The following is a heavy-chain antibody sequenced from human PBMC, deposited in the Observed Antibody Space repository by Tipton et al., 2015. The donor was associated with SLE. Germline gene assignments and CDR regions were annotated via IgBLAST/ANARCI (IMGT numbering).Heavy chain of an antibody. V-gene: IGHV4-4*02. CDR1: GSSVNRNNW. CDR2: IYHTGPT. D-gene: IGHD1-26*01. J-gene: IGHJ3*02. CDR3: AGVSGTYAFDI. Sequence: GLVKPSETLSLTCAVSGSSVNRNNWWGWVRQPPGKGLEWIAEIYHTGPTNYNPSLKGRLTISVDESKNQFSLKLNSVTAADTAVYYCAGVSGTYAFDIWGQGTLVTVSS.